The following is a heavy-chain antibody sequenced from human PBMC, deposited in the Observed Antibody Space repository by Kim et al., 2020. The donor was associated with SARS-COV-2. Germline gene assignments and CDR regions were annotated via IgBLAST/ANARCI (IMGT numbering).Heavy chain of an antibody. CDR2: INSGSSTI. Sequence: GGSLRLSCAASGFTFSSYAMNWVRQSPGKGLEWLAFINSGSSTIYYADSVKGRFTISRDNARNSLFLQMNSLRVDDTAIYYCARDLGDYVHNWFDPWGQG. CDR1: GFTFSSYA. V-gene: IGHV3-48*04. J-gene: IGHJ5*02. CDR3: ARDLGDYVHNWFDP. D-gene: IGHD4-17*01.